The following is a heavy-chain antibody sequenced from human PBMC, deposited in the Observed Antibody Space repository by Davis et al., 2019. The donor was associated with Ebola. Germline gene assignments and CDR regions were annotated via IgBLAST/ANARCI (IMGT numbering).Heavy chain of an antibody. CDR1: GGSISSGGYY. CDR3: ARGGVGYGDYGVLDYYYMDV. D-gene: IGHD4-17*01. Sequence: SETLSLTCTVSGGSISSGGYYWSWIRQHPGKGLEWIGYIYYSGSTYYNPSLKSRVTISVDTSKNQFSLKLSSVHAADTAVYYCARGGVGYGDYGVLDYYYMDVWGKGTTVTVSS. J-gene: IGHJ6*03. CDR2: IYYSGST. V-gene: IGHV4-31*03.